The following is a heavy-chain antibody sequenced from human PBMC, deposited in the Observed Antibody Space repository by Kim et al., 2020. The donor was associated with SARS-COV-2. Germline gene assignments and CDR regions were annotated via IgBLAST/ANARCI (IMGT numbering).Heavy chain of an antibody. CDR3: AEDIGSNSVY. CDR2: ISGDGGST. D-gene: IGHD4-4*01. CDR1: GFTFDHYA. Sequence: GGSLRLSCAASGFTFDHYAMHWVRQAPGKGLQWVCFISGDGGSTYYADAVKGRFTISRDNGKNSLFLQMNSLRNEDSAFYYCAEDIGSNSVYWGQGTLVTVSS. V-gene: IGHV3-43*02. J-gene: IGHJ4*02.